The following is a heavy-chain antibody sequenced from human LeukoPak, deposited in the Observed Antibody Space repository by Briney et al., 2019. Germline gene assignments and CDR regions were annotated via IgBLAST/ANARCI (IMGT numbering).Heavy chain of an antibody. J-gene: IGHJ4*02. D-gene: IGHD4-17*01. V-gene: IGHV4-59*08. CDR3: ATVRWTVTTKAFDY. Sequence: SETLSLTCTVSGDSINDYYWGWIRQPPGKGLEWIGYIYFTGSTRYNPSLESRVTISVDTSKNQFSLKLSSVTAADTAVYYCATVRWTVTTKAFDYWGQGTLVTVSS. CDR1: GDSINDYY. CDR2: IYFTGST.